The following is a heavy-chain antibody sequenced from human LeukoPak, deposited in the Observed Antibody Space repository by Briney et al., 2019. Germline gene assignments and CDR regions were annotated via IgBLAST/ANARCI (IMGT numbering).Heavy chain of an antibody. J-gene: IGHJ4*02. V-gene: IGHV1-8*03. CDR3: ARDGPRDTKYSSRSSDY. CDR1: GYTFTSYD. D-gene: IGHD6-13*01. CDR2: MNPNSGNT. Sequence: ASVKVSCKASGYTFTSYDINWVRQATGQGLEWMGWMNPNSGNTDYAQKFQGRVTITRNTSISTAYMEVSSLRSEDTAVYYCARDGPRDTKYSSRSSDYWGQGTLVTVSS.